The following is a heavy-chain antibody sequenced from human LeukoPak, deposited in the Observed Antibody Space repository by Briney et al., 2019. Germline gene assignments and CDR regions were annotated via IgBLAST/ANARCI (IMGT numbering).Heavy chain of an antibody. J-gene: IGHJ4*02. CDR3: ARENRDIAAAGTVDY. V-gene: IGHV3-74*01. D-gene: IGHD6-13*01. Sequence: GGSLRLSCAASGFTFSDYNMRWIRQAPGKGLVWVSRINSDGSSTSYADSVKGRFTISRDNAKNTLYLQMNSLRAEDTAVYYCARENRDIAAAGTVDYWGQGTLVTVSS. CDR1: GFTFSDYN. CDR2: INSDGSST.